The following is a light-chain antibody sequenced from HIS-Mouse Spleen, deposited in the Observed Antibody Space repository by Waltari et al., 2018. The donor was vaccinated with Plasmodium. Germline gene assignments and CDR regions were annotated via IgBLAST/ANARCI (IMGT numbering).Light chain of an antibody. CDR1: SSDVGGYKY. CDR2: EVS. CDR3: SSYAGSNNLV. J-gene: IGLJ2*01. Sequence: QSALTQPPSASGSPGQSVTISCTGSSSDVGGYKYVSWYQQHPGKAPKLMIYEVSKRPSGVPDRVSGSKSGNAASLTVSGLQAEDEADYYCSSYAGSNNLVFGGGTKLTVL. V-gene: IGLV2-8*01.